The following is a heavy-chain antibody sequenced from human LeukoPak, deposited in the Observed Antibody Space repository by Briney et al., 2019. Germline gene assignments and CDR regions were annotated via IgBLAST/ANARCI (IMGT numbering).Heavy chain of an antibody. CDR3: AKDLAILVKYYYYGMDV. CDR2: ISYDGSNK. Sequence: GGSLRLSCAASGFTFSSYGMHWVRQAPGKGLEWVAVISYDGSNKYYADSVKGRFTISRDNSKNTLYLQMNSLRAEDTAVYYCAKDLAILVKYYYYGMDVWGQGTTVTVSS. J-gene: IGHJ6*02. V-gene: IGHV3-30*18. D-gene: IGHD5-18*01. CDR1: GFTFSSYG.